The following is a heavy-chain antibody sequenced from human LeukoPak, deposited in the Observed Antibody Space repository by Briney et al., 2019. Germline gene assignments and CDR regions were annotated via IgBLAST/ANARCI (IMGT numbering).Heavy chain of an antibody. J-gene: IGHJ6*02. D-gene: IGHD6-13*01. Sequence: ASVKVSCKASGYTFTSYYMHWVRQAPGQGLEWMGIINPSGGSTSYAQKFQGRVTITADESTSTAYMELSSLRSEDTAVYYCARSGSAAADLYYYYGMDVWGQGTTVTVSS. V-gene: IGHV1-46*01. CDR3: ARSGSAAADLYYYYGMDV. CDR2: INPSGGST. CDR1: GYTFTSYY.